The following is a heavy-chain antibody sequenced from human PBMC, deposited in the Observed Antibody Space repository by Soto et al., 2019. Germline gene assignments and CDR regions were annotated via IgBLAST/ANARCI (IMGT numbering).Heavy chain of an antibody. Sequence: PGGSLRLSCVASGFTLSNYGMRWVRQAPGKGLEWIALIWYEGTTKYSTDSMKGRFSISRDQSKSTLYLQVNSLRAEDTATYYCSRDGGGYDTSSWFDTWGQGTLVTVSS. D-gene: IGHD5-12*01. CDR1: GFTLSNYG. V-gene: IGHV3-33*01. J-gene: IGHJ5*02. CDR3: SRDGGGYDTSSWFDT. CDR2: IWYEGTTK.